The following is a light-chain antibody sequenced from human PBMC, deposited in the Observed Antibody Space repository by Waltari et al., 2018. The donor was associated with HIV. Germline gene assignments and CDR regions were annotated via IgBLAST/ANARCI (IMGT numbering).Light chain of an antibody. CDR2: KDT. J-gene: IGLJ3*02. Sequence: SYELTQPPSVSVSPGQTARITCSGDALPKQYAYWYHQKPGQAPGLVIYKDTERPSGIPVRFSGSSSGTTVTLTISGVQAEDEADYYCQSADSSGTWVFGGGTKLTVL. V-gene: IGLV3-25*03. CDR3: QSADSSGTWV. CDR1: ALPKQY.